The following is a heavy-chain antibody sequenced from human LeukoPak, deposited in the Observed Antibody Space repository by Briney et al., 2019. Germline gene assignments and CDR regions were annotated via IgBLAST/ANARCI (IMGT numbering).Heavy chain of an antibody. CDR2: IYYSGST. J-gene: IGHJ5*02. Sequence: SETLPLPCTVSGGSLSSYYWSWIRQPPGKGLEWIGYIYYSGSTYYNPSLKSRVTISVDPSKNQFSLKLSSVTAADTAVYYCARRRRITIFGVVTGYNWFDPWGQGTLVTVSS. CDR1: GGSLSSYY. D-gene: IGHD3-3*01. V-gene: IGHV4-59*08. CDR3: ARRRRITIFGVVTGYNWFDP.